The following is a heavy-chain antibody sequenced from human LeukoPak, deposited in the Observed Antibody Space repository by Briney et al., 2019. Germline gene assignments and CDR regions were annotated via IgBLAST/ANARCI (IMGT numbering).Heavy chain of an antibody. Sequence: SETLSLTCTVSGYSISSGYYWGWIRQPPGKGLEWIGSIYYSGSTYYNPSLKSRVTISVDTSKNQFSLKLSSVTAADTAVYYCAREPVGWFDPWGQGTLVTVSS. D-gene: IGHD2-15*01. J-gene: IGHJ5*02. CDR3: AREPVGWFDP. V-gene: IGHV4-38-2*02. CDR1: GYSISSGYY. CDR2: IYYSGST.